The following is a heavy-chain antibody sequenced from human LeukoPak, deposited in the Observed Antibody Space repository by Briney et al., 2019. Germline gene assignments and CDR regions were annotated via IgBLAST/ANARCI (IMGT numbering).Heavy chain of an antibody. J-gene: IGHJ4*02. V-gene: IGHV1-2*02. CDR3: ARVIVATISFDY. CDR1: GYTFTGYY. D-gene: IGHD5-12*01. Sequence: GASLKVSCKASGYTFTGYYMHWVRQAPGQGLEWMGWINPNSGGTNYAQKFQGRVTMTRDTSISTAYMELSRLRSDDTAVYYCARVIVATISFDYWGQGTLVTVSS. CDR2: INPNSGGT.